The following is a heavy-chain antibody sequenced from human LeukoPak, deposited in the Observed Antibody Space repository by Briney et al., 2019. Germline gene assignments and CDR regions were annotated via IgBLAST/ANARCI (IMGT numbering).Heavy chain of an antibody. V-gene: IGHV4-34*01. J-gene: IGHJ3*02. CDR2: INHSGST. CDR1: GGSFSGYY. CDR3: ARVIYGDSRRAFDI. Sequence: SETLSLTCAVYGGSFSGYYWSWIRQPPGKGLEWIGEINHSGSTNYNPSLKSRVTISVDTSKNQFSLKLSSVTAADTAVYYCARVIYGDSRRAFDIWGQGTMVTVSS. D-gene: IGHD4-17*01.